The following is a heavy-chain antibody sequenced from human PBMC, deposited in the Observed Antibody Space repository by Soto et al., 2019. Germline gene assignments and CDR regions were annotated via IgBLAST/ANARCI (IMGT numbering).Heavy chain of an antibody. CDR3: ARSYYYGSGKLPYYYGMDV. Sequence: GASVKVSFKASGYTFTGYYMHWVRQAPGQGLEWMGWINPNSGGTNYAQKFQGRVTMTRDTSISTAYMELSRLRSDDTAVYYCARSYYYGSGKLPYYYGMDVWGQGTTVTVSS. CDR1: GYTFTGYY. J-gene: IGHJ6*02. CDR2: INPNSGGT. D-gene: IGHD3-10*01. V-gene: IGHV1-2*02.